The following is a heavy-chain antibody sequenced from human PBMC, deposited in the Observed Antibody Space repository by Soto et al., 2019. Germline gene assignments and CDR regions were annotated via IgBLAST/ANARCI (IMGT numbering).Heavy chain of an antibody. V-gene: IGHV1-2*02. D-gene: IGHD1-26*01. J-gene: IGHJ4*02. CDR2: IGPESGAT. CDR1: GYSFTGHY. CDR3: GRGRSGQIVVFY. Sequence: VASVKVSCKASGYSFTGHYIHWVRQAPEQGPEWMGEIGPESGATRYAQKFQGRVTMTMDTSITTVYMELNNLRPDDTAIYYGGRGRSGQIVVFYWGQGTPVTVSS.